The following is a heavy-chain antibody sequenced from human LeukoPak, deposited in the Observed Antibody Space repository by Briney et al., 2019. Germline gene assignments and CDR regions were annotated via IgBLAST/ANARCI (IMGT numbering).Heavy chain of an antibody. CDR2: IYHSGST. J-gene: IGHJ4*02. Sequence: SETLSLTCAVSGYSISSGYYWGWIRQPPGKGLEWIGSIYHSGSTYYNPSLKSRVTISVDTSKNQFSLKLSSVTAAGTAVYYCARRNGYDFWSGYPHLDYWGQGTLVTVSS. V-gene: IGHV4-38-2*01. CDR3: ARRNGYDFWSGYPHLDY. CDR1: GYSISSGYY. D-gene: IGHD3-3*01.